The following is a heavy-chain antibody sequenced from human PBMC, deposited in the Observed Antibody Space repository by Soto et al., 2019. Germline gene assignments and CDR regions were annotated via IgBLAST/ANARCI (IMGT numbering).Heavy chain of an antibody. CDR2: IHSDGSST. J-gene: IGHJ3*01. CDR3: ARGDRGAFDL. V-gene: IGHV3-74*01. D-gene: IGHD1-26*01. CDR1: GFTFSYYW. Sequence: EVQLVESGGGLVRPGGSLRLSCAASGFTFSYYWMHWVRQAPGKGLVWVSRIHSDGSSTTYADFVKGRFIISRDNARTTVDLQMNRVRVEDTAVYYCARGDRGAFDLWGQGTVVTVSS.